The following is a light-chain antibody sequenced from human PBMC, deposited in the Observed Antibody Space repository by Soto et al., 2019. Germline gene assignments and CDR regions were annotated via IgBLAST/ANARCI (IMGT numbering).Light chain of an antibody. J-gene: IGKJ1*01. CDR3: QHYDHLPIT. V-gene: IGKV1-33*01. CDR1: QSVGTW. Sequence: DIQMTQSPSTLSASVGGRVTITCRASQSVGTWVAWYQQKPGKAPRLLLYDASSLETGVPSRFSGSGSGTDFTFTISSLQPEDIATYYCQHYDHLPITFGQGTKVDIK. CDR2: DAS.